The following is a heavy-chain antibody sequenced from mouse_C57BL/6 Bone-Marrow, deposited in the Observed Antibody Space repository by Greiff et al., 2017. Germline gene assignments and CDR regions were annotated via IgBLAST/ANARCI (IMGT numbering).Heavy chain of an antibody. CDR1: GYAFSSSW. CDR3: ASPLYYYGSSPWFAY. CDR2: IYPGDGDT. V-gene: IGHV1-82*01. D-gene: IGHD1-1*01. Sequence: QVQLQQSGPELVKPGASVKISCKASGYAFSSSWMNWVKQRPGKGLEWIGRIYPGDGDTNYNGKFKGKATLTADKSSSTAYMQLSSLTSEDSAVYFCASPLYYYGSSPWFAYWGQGTLVTVSA. J-gene: IGHJ3*01.